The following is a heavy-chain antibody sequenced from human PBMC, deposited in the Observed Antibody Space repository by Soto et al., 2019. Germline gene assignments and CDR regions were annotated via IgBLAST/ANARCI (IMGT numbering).Heavy chain of an antibody. CDR3: VTLVRYVIPPNWFDP. Sequence: QLQLQESGPGLVKPSETLSLTCTVSGGSISSSSYYWGWIRQPPGKGLEWIGSIYYSGSTYYNPSLKSRVTISVDTSKNQFSLKLSSVTAADTAVYYCVTLVRYVIPPNWFDPWGQGTLVTVSS. J-gene: IGHJ5*02. D-gene: IGHD2-8*01. CDR1: GGSISSSSYY. V-gene: IGHV4-39*01. CDR2: IYYSGST.